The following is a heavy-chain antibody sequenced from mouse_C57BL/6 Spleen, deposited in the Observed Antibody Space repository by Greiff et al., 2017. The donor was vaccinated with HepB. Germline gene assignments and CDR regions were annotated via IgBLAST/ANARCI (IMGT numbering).Heavy chain of an antibody. J-gene: IGHJ2*01. CDR2: IDPSDSYT. CDR3: ARGGLRSREFSY. D-gene: IGHD2-4*01. Sequence: QVQLQQPGAELVKPGASVKLSCKASGYTFTSYWMQWVKQRPGQGLEWIGEIDPSDSYTNYNQKFKGKATLTVDTSSSTAYMQLSSLTSEDSAVYYCARGGLRSREFSYWGQGTTLTVSS. V-gene: IGHV1-50*01. CDR1: GYTFTSYW.